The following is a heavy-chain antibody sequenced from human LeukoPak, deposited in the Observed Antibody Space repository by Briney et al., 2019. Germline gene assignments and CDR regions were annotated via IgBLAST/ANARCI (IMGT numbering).Heavy chain of an antibody. CDR2: INLGDSDT. CDR3: ARRPYSGSPNWFDP. D-gene: IGHD1-26*01. J-gene: IGHJ5*02. Sequence: GESLKISCEVSGHRFTNHWIGWVRQMPGKGLEWMGIINLGDSDTKCSPSFQGQVTISLDKSISTAYLQWRSLKASDTAMYYCARRPYSGSPNWFDPWGQGTLVTVSS. V-gene: IGHV5-51*01. CDR1: GHRFTNHW.